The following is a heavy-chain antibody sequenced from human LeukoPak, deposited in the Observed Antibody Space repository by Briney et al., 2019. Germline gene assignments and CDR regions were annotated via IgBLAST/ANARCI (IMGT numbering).Heavy chain of an antibody. D-gene: IGHD3-22*01. V-gene: IGHV4-61*02. CDR2: IYTSGST. CDR1: GGSISSGSYY. Sequence: SQTLSLTCTVSGGSISSGSYYWSWIRQPAGKGLEWIGRIYTSGSTNYNPSLKSPVTISVDTSKNQFSLKLSSVTAADTAVYYCARDGDCYDSSLDYWGQGTLVTVSS. J-gene: IGHJ4*02. CDR3: ARDGDCYDSSLDY.